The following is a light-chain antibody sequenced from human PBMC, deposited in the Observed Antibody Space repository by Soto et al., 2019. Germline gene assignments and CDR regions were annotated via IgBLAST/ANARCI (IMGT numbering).Light chain of an antibody. J-gene: IGKJ1*01. CDR2: AAS. CDR1: QGIGDY. Sequence: DIQMTQSPSSLSASVGDRVTIACRASQGIGDYLAWFQQKPGKVPKLLIYAASTLQSGVPSRFSGSGSGTDFTLTISSLQPEDVATYYCPNYNSAPWTFGQGTNVEIK. V-gene: IGKV1-27*01. CDR3: PNYNSAPWT.